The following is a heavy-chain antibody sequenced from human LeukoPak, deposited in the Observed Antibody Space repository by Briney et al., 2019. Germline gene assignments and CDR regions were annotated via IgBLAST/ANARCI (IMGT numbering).Heavy chain of an antibody. D-gene: IGHD1-26*01. J-gene: IGHJ4*02. CDR2: IIPIFGTA. Sequence: SVKVSCKASGGTFSTYAISWVRQAPGQGLEWMGGIIPIFGTANYAQKFQGRVTMTTDESTSTAYMQLSSLRSEDTAVYYCARDKRGSYSPRWVFDYWGQGTLVTVSS. CDR1: GGTFSTYA. CDR3: ARDKRGSYSPRWVFDY. V-gene: IGHV1-69*05.